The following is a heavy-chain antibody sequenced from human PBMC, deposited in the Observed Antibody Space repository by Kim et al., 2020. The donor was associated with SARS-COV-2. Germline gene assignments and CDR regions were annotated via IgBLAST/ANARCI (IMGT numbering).Heavy chain of an antibody. CDR3: ARSSGNIFYYYYAMDV. J-gene: IGHJ6*02. V-gene: IGHV1-3*01. CDR1: GYTFTSFA. CDR2: IKAADGYT. Sequence: ASVKVSCTASGYTFTSFAVHWVRQAPGQSLEWMGWIKAADGYTKYSQSFQGRVTITRDTSANTAYMELSSLGSEDTAVYYCARSSGNIFYYYYAMDVWGQGPRSPSP. D-gene: IGHD3-9*01.